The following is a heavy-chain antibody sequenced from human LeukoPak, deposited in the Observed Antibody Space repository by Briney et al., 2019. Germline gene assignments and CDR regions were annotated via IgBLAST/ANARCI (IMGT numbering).Heavy chain of an antibody. Sequence: GASVKVSCKASGYTFTGYYMHWVRQAPGQGLEWMGWINPNSGGTNYAQKFQGRVTMTRDTSISTAYMELSRLRSDDTAVYYCARGGYSYGAPSHNWFDPWGQGTLVTVSS. D-gene: IGHD5-18*01. CDR3: ARGGYSYGAPSHNWFDP. CDR2: INPNSGGT. V-gene: IGHV1-2*02. CDR1: GYTFTGYY. J-gene: IGHJ5*02.